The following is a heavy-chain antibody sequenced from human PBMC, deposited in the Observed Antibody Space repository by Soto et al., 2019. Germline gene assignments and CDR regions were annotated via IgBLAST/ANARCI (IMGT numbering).Heavy chain of an antibody. J-gene: IGHJ5*02. V-gene: IGHV1-69*01. Sequence: QGKLLQSGAEVKKPGSSVKVPCKASGGTFSSYAITWVQQALGQGLEWMGGIIPIFGPANYAQKFQGRVTITADESTSTAYMELSSLRSEDTAVYYCATPGIAAAGTGNWFDPWGQGTLVTVSS. D-gene: IGHD6-13*01. CDR2: IIPIFGPA. CDR3: ATPGIAAAGTGNWFDP. CDR1: GGTFSSYA.